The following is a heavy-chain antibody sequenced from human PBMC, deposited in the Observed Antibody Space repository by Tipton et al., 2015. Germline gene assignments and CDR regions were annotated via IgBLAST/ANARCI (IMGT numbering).Heavy chain of an antibody. V-gene: IGHV4-61*01. CDR2: ISFSDTT. J-gene: IGHJ6*02. CDR1: GVSVSSGSYY. Sequence: TLSLTCTVSGVSVSSGSYYWSFIRHPPGKGLERICYISFSDTTHSNPSLKSRMTISLNTSKNQFSLKMRSVTAADTAGYFCARDLEYGRDVWGQGTTVTVS. CDR3: ARDLEYGRDV.